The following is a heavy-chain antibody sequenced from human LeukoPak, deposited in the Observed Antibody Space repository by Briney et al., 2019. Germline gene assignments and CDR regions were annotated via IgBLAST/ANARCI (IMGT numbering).Heavy chain of an antibody. V-gene: IGHV4-61*02. D-gene: IGHD2-15*01. CDR2: IYTSGST. CDR3: ARGTPRVVVAATYGMDV. Sequence: SETLSLTCTASGGSISSGSYYWSWIRQPAGKGLEWIGRIYTSGSTNYNPSLKSRVTISVDTSKNQFSLKLSSVTAADTAVYYCARGTPRVVVAATYGMDVWGQGTTVTVSS. CDR1: GGSISSGSYY. J-gene: IGHJ6*02.